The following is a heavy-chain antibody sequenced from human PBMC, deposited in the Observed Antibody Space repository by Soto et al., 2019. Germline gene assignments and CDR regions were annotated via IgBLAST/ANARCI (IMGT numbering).Heavy chain of an antibody. V-gene: IGHV5-51*01. D-gene: IGHD2-2*01. CDR3: ARRVSAHPFFDY. CDR1: GYVFANDW. CDR2: IFPGDSDT. Sequence: GESLKLSCKGSGYVFANDWIAWVRQMPGKGLEWMGIIFPGDSDTRYSPSFQGQVTISADKSINTAYLQWSGLKAPDTAIYYCARRVSAHPFFDYWGQGPLVTVSS. J-gene: IGHJ4*02.